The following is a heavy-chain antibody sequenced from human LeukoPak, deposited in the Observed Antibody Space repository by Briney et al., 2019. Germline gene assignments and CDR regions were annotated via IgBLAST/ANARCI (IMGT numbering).Heavy chain of an antibody. CDR2: IYHSGST. CDR1: GYSISSGYY. V-gene: IGHV4-38-2*02. Sequence: SETLSLTCTVSGYSISSGYYWGWIRQPPGKGLEWIGSIYHSGSTYYNPSLKSRITISVDTSKNQFSLKLSSVTAADTAVYYCARGSWKLLRGYYYYMDVWGKGTTVTVSS. J-gene: IGHJ6*03. D-gene: IGHD1-26*01. CDR3: ARGSWKLLRGYYYYMDV.